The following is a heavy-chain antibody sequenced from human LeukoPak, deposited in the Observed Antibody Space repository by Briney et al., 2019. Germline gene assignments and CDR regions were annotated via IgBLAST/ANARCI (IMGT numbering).Heavy chain of an antibody. Sequence: SQTLSLTCAISGDSVSGKIATWNWIRQSPSRGLEWLGRTYYRSRWHNVYAESVKSRITINPDTSKNQYSLLLNSVTPEDTAVYYCAKSGSYLEYLQHWGQGTPVTVSS. D-gene: IGHD1-26*01. J-gene: IGHJ1*01. CDR2: TYYRSRWHN. CDR1: GDSVSGKIAT. CDR3: AKSGSYLEYLQH. V-gene: IGHV6-1*01.